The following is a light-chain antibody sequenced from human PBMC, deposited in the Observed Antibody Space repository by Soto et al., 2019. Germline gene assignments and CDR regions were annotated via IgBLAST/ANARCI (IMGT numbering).Light chain of an antibody. Sequence: EIVMTQSPATLSVSPGERATLSCRASQSVSSDLAWYHQKPGQAPRLLIYGASTRATGIPARFSGSGSGTECTLTINSLQSEDFAVYYCQQHNNWPRTFGQGTKVDIK. CDR3: QQHNNWPRT. V-gene: IGKV3-15*01. J-gene: IGKJ1*01. CDR1: QSVSSD. CDR2: GAS.